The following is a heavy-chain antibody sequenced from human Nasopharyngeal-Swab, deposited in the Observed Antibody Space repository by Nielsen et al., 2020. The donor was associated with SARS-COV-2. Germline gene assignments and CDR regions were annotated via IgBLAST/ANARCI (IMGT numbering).Heavy chain of an antibody. V-gene: IGHV1-18*01. CDR2: ISAYNGNT. CDR1: GYTFTSYA. CDR3: ARVIAAAGIDY. J-gene: IGHJ4*02. D-gene: IGHD6-13*01. Sequence: ASVKVSCKASGYTFTSYAMHWVRQAPGQRLEWMGWISAYNGNTNYAQKLQGRVTMTTDTSTSTAYMELRSLRSDDTAVYYCARVIAAAGIDYWGQGTLVTVSS.